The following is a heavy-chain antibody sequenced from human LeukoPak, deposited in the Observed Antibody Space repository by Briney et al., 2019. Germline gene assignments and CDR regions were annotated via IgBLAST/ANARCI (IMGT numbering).Heavy chain of an antibody. J-gene: IGHJ4*02. CDR3: ARSYFGSGTFNGFDY. CDR2: IYHSGTT. V-gene: IGHV4-39*07. CDR1: GGSISSGDYY. D-gene: IGHD3-10*01. Sequence: SSETLSLTCTVSGGSISSGDYYWSWIRQPPGKGLEWIGEIYHSGTTNYNPSLKSRVTISLDKSRNQFSLNLNSVSAADTAVYYCARSYFGSGTFNGFDYWGQGTLVTVSS.